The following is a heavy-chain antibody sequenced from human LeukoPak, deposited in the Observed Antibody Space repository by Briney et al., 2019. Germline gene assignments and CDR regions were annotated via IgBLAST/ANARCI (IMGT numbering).Heavy chain of an antibody. J-gene: IGHJ4*02. V-gene: IGHV4-39*01. Sequence: SETLSLTCTVSGGSISSSSYYWGWIRQPPGKGLEWIGSIYYSGSTYYNPSLKSRVTISVDTSKNQFSLKLSSVTAADTAVYYCARLAWFGELLFVLYFEYWGQGTLVTVSS. CDR2: IYYSGST. CDR1: GGSISSSSYY. D-gene: IGHD3-10*01. CDR3: ARLAWFGELLFVLYFEY.